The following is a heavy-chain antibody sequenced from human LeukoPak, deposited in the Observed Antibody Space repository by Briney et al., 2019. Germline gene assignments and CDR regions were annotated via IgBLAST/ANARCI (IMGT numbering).Heavy chain of an antibody. CDR1: GYTLTELS. CDR2: FDPEDGET. J-gene: IGHJ6*02. V-gene: IGHV1-24*01. Sequence: GASVKVSCKVSGYTLTELSMHWVRQAPGKGLEWMGGFDPEDGETIYAQKFQGRVTMTEDTSTDTAYMELSSLRSEDKAVYYCATSRAFDYGMDVWGQGTTVTVSS. CDR3: ATSRAFDYGMDV.